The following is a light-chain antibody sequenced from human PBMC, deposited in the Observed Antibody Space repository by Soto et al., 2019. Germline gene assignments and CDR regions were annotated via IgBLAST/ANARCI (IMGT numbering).Light chain of an antibody. J-gene: IGKJ2*01. Sequence: DIVLTQFPATLSLSPGERATLSCRASQRVISYLAWYQQKPGQAPRLLIYDISNRATGIPARFIGSGSGTDFTLCISSLDPKVSEDYYCLQLSALTRNTFGQGTNLEIK. CDR2: DIS. CDR1: QRVISY. CDR3: LQLSALTRNT. V-gene: IGKV3-11*01.